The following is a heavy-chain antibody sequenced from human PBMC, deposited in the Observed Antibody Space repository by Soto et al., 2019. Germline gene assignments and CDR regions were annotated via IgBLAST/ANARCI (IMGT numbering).Heavy chain of an antibody. CDR1: GFTPSDVW. J-gene: IGHJ4*02. D-gene: IGHD3-10*01. V-gene: IGHV3-15*01. CDR3: VNEYSGEFH. Sequence: EVQLGESGGGVVKPGGSLRLSCAASGFTPSDVWMSWVRQAPGKGLESVARINTKGQGDIREYAAPVQGRFTISRDYPTHPLSLQMISLGGEDTGFNYCVNEYSGEFHWGQGTLVTGSS. CDR2: INTKGQGDIR.